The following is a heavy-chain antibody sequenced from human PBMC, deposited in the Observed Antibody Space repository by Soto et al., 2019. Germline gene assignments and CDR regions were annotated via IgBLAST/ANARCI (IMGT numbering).Heavy chain of an antibody. CDR3: ARGTQDYYDSSGYLAY. D-gene: IGHD3-22*01. CDR1: GFTFSSYG. Sequence: GGSLRLSCAASGFTFSSYGMHWVRQAPGKGLEWVAVIWYDGSNKYYADSVKGRFTISRDNSKNTLYLQMNSLRAEDTVVYYCARGTQDYYDSSGYLAYWGQGTLVTVSS. CDR2: IWYDGSNK. V-gene: IGHV3-33*01. J-gene: IGHJ4*02.